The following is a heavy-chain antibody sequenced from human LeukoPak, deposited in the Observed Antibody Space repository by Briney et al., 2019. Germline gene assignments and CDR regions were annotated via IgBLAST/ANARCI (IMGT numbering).Heavy chain of an antibody. Sequence: GGSLRLSWAPSGFSVSRNYLRWVRQAPGEGLEWVSVIYSGATTDYAGSVKGRFTISTDSSKNTLYLQMNSLRDEDTSVYYCARGGRTDSGSYPYGMDVWGQGATVTVSS. V-gene: IGHV3-66*01. CDR2: IYSGATT. D-gene: IGHD3-10*01. CDR1: GFSVSRNY. CDR3: ARGGRTDSGSYPYGMDV. J-gene: IGHJ6*02.